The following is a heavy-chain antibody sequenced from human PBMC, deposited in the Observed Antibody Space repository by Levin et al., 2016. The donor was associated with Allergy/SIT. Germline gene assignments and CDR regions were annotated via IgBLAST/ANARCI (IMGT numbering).Heavy chain of an antibody. CDR3: ARAGSWYDYYYGMDV. Sequence: SETLSLTCAVYGGSFSGYYWSWIRQPPGKGLEWIGEINHSGSTNYNPSLKSRVTISVDTSKNQFSLKLSSVTAADTAVYYCARAGSWYDYYYGMDVWGQGTTVTVSS. CDR1: GGSFSGYY. J-gene: IGHJ6*02. D-gene: IGHD6-13*01. V-gene: IGHV4-34*01. CDR2: INHSGST.